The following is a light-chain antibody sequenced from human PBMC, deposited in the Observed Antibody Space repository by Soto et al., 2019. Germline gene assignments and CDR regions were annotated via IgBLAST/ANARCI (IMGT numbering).Light chain of an antibody. Sequence: WTQSPAFVSASVADRDTITCRASQGISSYLAWYQQKPGKAPKLLIYAASTLQSGVPSRFSGSGSGTEFTLTISSLQPEDFATYYCQQLNSYPRTVGQGTRVDI. CDR1: QGISSY. J-gene: IGKJ1*01. CDR2: AAS. CDR3: QQLNSYPRT. V-gene: IGKV1-9*01.